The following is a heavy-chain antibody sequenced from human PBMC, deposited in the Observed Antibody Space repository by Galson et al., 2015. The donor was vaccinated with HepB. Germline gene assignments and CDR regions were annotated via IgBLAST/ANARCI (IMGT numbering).Heavy chain of an antibody. CDR1: GYTLTELS. CDR2: LDPEDGET. Sequence: SVKVSCKVSGYTLTELSMHWVRQAPGKGLEWMGGLDPEDGETIYAQKFQGRVTMTEDTSTDTAYMELSSLRSEDTAVYYCATDVVVADRPNYYYGMDVWGQGTTVTVSS. J-gene: IGHJ6*02. V-gene: IGHV1-24*01. D-gene: IGHD2-15*01. CDR3: ATDVVVADRPNYYYGMDV.